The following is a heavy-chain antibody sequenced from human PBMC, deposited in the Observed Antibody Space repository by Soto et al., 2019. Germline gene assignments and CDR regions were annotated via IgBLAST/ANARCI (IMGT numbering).Heavy chain of an antibody. V-gene: IGHV1-69*02. D-gene: IGHD3-10*01. CDR3: ARTMIRGVISWFDP. Sequence: QVQLVQSGAEVKKPGSSVKVSCKASGGTFSSYTISWVRQAPGQGLEWMGRIIPILGLANYAQKFQGRVTITADKSTSTAYLELSSLRSEDTAVYSCARTMIRGVISWFDPWGQGTLVTVSS. CDR2: IIPILGLA. J-gene: IGHJ5*02. CDR1: GGTFSSYT.